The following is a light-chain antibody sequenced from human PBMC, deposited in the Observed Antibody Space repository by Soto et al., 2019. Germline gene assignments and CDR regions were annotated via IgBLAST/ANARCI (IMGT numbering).Light chain of an antibody. CDR3: QQYNHWPPIT. J-gene: IGKJ5*01. CDR1: QSVSSN. V-gene: IGKV3-15*01. Sequence: EIVMTQSPATLSMSPGERATLSCRASQSVSSNLAWYQQKPGQAPRLLIYDASTRATGIPARFSGRGSGTEFTLTISSLQSEDYAFYYCQQYNHWPPITFGQGTRLEIK. CDR2: DAS.